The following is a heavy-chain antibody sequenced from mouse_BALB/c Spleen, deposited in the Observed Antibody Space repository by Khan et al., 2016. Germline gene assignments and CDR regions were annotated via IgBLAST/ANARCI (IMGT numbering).Heavy chain of an antibody. CDR3: ARDGNRYTGYIDD. D-gene: IGHD2-1*01. CDR1: GFSLTGYG. V-gene: IGHV2-6-7*01. Sequence: VQLQESGPGLVAPSQSLSITCTVSGFSLTGYGVNWIRQPPGKGLEWLGMIWGDGSTDYNSALKSRLSISKDNSKSQVFLKMNSLPTDDTARYYCARDGNRYTGYIDDWGAGTTVTVSS. J-gene: IGHJ1*01. CDR2: IWGDGST.